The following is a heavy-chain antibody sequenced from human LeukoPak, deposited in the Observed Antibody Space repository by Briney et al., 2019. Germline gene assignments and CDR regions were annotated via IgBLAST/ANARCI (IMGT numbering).Heavy chain of an antibody. Sequence: ASVTVSFKASGYTFTSYGISWVRQAPGQGLEWMGWISAYNGNTNYAQKLQGRVTMTTDTSTSTAYMELRSLRSDDTAVYYCARDTAYIVVVPAARDNWFDPWGQGTLVTVSS. J-gene: IGHJ5*02. CDR1: GYTFTSYG. CDR3: ARDTAYIVVVPAARDNWFDP. CDR2: ISAYNGNT. V-gene: IGHV1-18*01. D-gene: IGHD2-2*01.